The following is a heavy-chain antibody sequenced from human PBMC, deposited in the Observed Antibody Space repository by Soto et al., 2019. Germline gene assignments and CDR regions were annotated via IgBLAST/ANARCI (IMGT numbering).Heavy chain of an antibody. Sequence: QVQLVESGGGVVQPGRSLRLSCTASGFTFSTYGMHWVRQAPGKGLEWVAFISNDGSNKYYGDSVRGRFTSSRDNSENTPYLQMNSLKAEDTAMYYCAKDLVTTWYFDLWGRGTLVTVSS. V-gene: IGHV3-30*18. CDR1: GFTFSTYG. J-gene: IGHJ2*01. D-gene: IGHD4-17*01. CDR3: AKDLVTTWYFDL. CDR2: ISNDGSNK.